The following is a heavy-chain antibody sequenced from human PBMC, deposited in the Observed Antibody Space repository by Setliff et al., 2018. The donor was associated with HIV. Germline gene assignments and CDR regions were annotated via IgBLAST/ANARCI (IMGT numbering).Heavy chain of an antibody. V-gene: IGHV4-38-2*02. D-gene: IGHD6-13*01. CDR1: GFSISSRYY. Sequence: PSETLSLTCDVSGFSISSRYYWGWIRQSPGKGLEWIGTVYYSGSTYYNPSLKSRVTISVDTSENQFSLKRSSVTAADTAVYYCARDGYSSSWYVISGSFDYWGQGILVTVSS. CDR2: VYYSGST. CDR3: ARDGYSSSWYVISGSFDY. J-gene: IGHJ4*02.